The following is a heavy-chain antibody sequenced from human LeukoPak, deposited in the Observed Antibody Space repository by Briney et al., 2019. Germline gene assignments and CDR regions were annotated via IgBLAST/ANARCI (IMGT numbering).Heavy chain of an antibody. V-gene: IGHV4-59*08. D-gene: IGHD2-2*01. CDR2: IYYSRST. CDR1: GDSISSYH. CDR3: ARRGYCSSTSCWAFDY. Sequence: PSETLSLTCTVSGDSISSYHWSWIRQPPGKGLEWIGYIYYSRSTNYNPSLKSRVTISVDTSKNQFSLKLSSVTAADTAIYYCARRGYCSSTSCWAFDYWGQGTLVTVSS. J-gene: IGHJ4*02.